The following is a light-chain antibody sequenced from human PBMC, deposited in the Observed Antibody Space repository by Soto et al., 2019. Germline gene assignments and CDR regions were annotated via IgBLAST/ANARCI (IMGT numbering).Light chain of an antibody. V-gene: IGKV3-20*01. CDR1: QSIGSTY. J-gene: IGKJ3*01. CDR2: GAS. CDR3: HQYHHWPPSFT. Sequence: VLTQSPGTLSLSPGERATLSCRASQSIGSTYLAWYQQKAGQAPRLLIYGASSRATGIPDRFSGSGSGTDFTLTISSLQSEDFAVYYCHQYHHWPPSFTFGPGTKVDNK.